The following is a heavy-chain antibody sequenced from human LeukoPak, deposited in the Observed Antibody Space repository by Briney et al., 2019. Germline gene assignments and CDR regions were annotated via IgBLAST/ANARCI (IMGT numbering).Heavy chain of an antibody. CDR3: AKDPWTDSDGYNH. D-gene: IGHD5-24*01. CDR1: GFTFSSYA. Sequence: GGSLRLSCAASGFTFSSYAMHWVRQAPGKGLEWVAVISYDGSNKYYADSVKGRFTISRDNSKNTLYLQMNSLRAEDTAVYYCAKDPWTDSDGYNHWGQGTLVTVSS. V-gene: IGHV3-30*04. J-gene: IGHJ5*02. CDR2: ISYDGSNK.